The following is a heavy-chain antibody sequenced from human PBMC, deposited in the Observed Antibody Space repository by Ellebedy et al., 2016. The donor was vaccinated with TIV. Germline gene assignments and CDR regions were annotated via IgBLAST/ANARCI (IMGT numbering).Heavy chain of an antibody. Sequence: PGGSLRLSCAASGFTFSSFEMNWVRQAPGKGLEWVSSISSSGKYIYYADSLKGRFTISKDNAKTSLYLQMNSLRAEDTAVYFCARGGSVSALYNWFDPWGQGTLVTVPS. V-gene: IGHV3-21*01. CDR3: ARGGSVSALYNWFDP. CDR1: GFTFSSFE. D-gene: IGHD2-15*01. J-gene: IGHJ5*02. CDR2: ISSSGKYI.